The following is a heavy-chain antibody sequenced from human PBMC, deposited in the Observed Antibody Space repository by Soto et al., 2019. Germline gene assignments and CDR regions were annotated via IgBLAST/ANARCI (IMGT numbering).Heavy chain of an antibody. D-gene: IGHD5-12*01. CDR2: IIPKLGSA. CDR1: GGGNLRDYR. V-gene: IGHV1-69*01. J-gene: IGHJ4*02. Sequence: QVQLVQSGAEVKEPGSSVKVSCKASGGGNLRDYRTTWVRRAPGQGLEWMGGIIPKLGSANYAQNFKGRVTVNADESTNNVYMELRSLRSGGTAVYYCARGSDGYNFGAVYWGQGNPVTVSS. CDR3: ARGSDGYNFGAVY.